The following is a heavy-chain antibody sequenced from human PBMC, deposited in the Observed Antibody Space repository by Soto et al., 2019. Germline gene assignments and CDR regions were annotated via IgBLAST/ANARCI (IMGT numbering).Heavy chain of an antibody. CDR2: ISVSAGT. D-gene: IGHD3-10*01. V-gene: IGHV3-23*01. Sequence: PGGSRRLSCAGSGFTFSRYSMTWVRQAAGEGLEWDSAISVSAGTYYADSVKGRFTISRDNSNNTLYLQMNSLRAEDTAVYYCAKFEEDGVYCYYAMDVWGQGTTVTVSS. J-gene: IGHJ6*02. CDR3: AKFEEDGVYCYYAMDV. CDR1: GFTFSRYS.